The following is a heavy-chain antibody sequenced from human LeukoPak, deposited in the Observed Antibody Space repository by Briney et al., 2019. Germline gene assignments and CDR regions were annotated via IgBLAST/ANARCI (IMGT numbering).Heavy chain of an antibody. CDR2: INYSGST. V-gene: IGHV4-39*01. CDR3: ARSPIAAAGTRWFDP. CDR1: GCSISSSSYY. J-gene: IGHJ5*02. D-gene: IGHD6-13*01. Sequence: PSETLSLTCTVSGCSISSSSYYWGWIRQPPGKGLEWIASINYSGSTYYYPSLKSRVTMSVDTSNNQFSLNLNSVTAADTAVYYCARSPIAAAGTRWFDPWGQGTLVTVSS.